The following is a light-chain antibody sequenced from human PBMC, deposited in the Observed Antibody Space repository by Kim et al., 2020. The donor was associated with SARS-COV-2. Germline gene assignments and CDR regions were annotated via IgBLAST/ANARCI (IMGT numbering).Light chain of an antibody. CDR3: QQYNNWPPGYI. V-gene: IGKV3-15*01. Sequence: CPGERATLSCRASQSINSNLAWYQQKPGQAPRLLIYGASTRATGIPARFSGSGSGTEFTLTISSLQSEDFAVYYCQQYNNWPPGYIFGQGTKLEI. J-gene: IGKJ2*01. CDR1: QSINSN. CDR2: GAS.